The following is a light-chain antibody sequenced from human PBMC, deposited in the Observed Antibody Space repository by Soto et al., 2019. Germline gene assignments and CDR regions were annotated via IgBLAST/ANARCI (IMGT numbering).Light chain of an antibody. V-gene: IGKV1-33*01. CDR2: DAS. J-gene: IGKJ1*01. CDR1: QDISNY. CDR3: LQDYNYPPT. Sequence: DIQMTQSPSSLSASVGDRVTFTCQASQDISNYLSWYQHKLGKAPKLLVYDASDLESGVPGRFSASGSGTHFSLTISNLQPEDFATYFCLQDYNYPPTFGQGTKVEIK.